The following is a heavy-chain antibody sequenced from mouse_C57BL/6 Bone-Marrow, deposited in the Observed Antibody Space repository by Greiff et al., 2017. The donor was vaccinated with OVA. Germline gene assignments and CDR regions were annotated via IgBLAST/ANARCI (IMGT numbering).Heavy chain of an antibody. V-gene: IGHV1-81*01. CDR2: IYPRSGNT. D-gene: IGHD2-4*01. J-gene: IGHJ3*01. Sequence: QVQLQQSGAELARPGASVKLSCKASGYTFTSYGISWVKQRTGQGLEWIGEIYPRSGNTYYNEKFKGKATLTADKSSSTAYMELRSLTSEDSAVYFCARGHYDYGKLSWFADWGQGTLVTVSA. CDR3: ARGHYDYGKLSWFAD. CDR1: GYTFTSYG.